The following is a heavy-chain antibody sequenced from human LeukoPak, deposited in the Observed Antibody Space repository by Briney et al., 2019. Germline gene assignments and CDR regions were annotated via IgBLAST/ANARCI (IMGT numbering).Heavy chain of an antibody. J-gene: IGHJ4*02. CDR3: ARGRSYSVI. V-gene: IGHV3-64*01. CDR1: GFTFSSYA. D-gene: IGHD4-11*01. Sequence: GGALRLSCAASGFTFSSYAMHWVRQAPGKGLEYVSAISSNGGSTYYANSVKGRFTISRDNSKNTLYLQMGSLRAEDMAVYYCARGRSYSVIWGQGTLVTVSS. CDR2: ISSNGGST.